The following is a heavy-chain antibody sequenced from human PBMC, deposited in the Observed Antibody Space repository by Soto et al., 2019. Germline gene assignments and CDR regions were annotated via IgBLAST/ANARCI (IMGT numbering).Heavy chain of an antibody. CDR2: INAGNGNT. Sequence: QVQLVQSGAEVKKPGASVKVSCKASGYTFTSYDMHWVRQAPGQRLEWMGWINAGNGNTKYSKKFQGRVTITRDTSASTAYMELSSLRSEDTAVYYFESDTAPSDVWGKGTTVTVSS. V-gene: IGHV1-3*01. CDR3: ESDTAPSDV. J-gene: IGHJ6*04. D-gene: IGHD4-17*01. CDR1: GYTFTSYD.